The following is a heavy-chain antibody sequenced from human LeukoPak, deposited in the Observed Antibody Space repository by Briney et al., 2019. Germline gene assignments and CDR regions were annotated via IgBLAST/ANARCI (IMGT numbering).Heavy chain of an antibody. J-gene: IGHJ4*02. V-gene: IGHV3-30-3*01. CDR1: GFTFSSYA. CDR3: AREKAGNPSHDYGDYFDY. CDR2: ISYDGSNK. D-gene: IGHD4-17*01. Sequence: PGRSLRLSCAASGFTFSSYAMHWVRQAPGKGLEWVAVISYDGSNKYYADSVKGRFTTSRDNSKNTLYLQMNSLRAEDTAVYYCAREKAGNPSHDYGDYFDYWGQGTLVTVSS.